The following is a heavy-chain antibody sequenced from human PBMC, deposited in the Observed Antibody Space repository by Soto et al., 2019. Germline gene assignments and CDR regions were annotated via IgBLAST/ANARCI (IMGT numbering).Heavy chain of an antibody. V-gene: IGHV1-2*02. J-gene: IGHJ6*02. D-gene: IGHD2-2*02. CDR3: ARTLTEGYCTITGCYTRPLYGMDV. Sequence: QEQLVQSGAEVKKPGASVKVSCKASGYTFSGYYIHWLRQAPGQGLEWMGWINPNSGGTNYAQKFQGRVTVTRDTPTSTAYMELSRLTSYETAVYYWARTLTEGYCTITGCYTRPLYGMDVWGQGTTVTVSS. CDR1: GYTFSGYY. CDR2: INPNSGGT.